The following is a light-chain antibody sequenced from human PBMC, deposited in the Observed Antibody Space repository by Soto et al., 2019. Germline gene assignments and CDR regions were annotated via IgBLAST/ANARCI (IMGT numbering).Light chain of an antibody. J-gene: IGKJ1*01. CDR1: QSLLHSDENNY. V-gene: IGKV2-28*01. Sequence: DVVMTQSPLSLPVTPGEPAAISCRSSQSLLHSDENNYLDWYLQKPGQSPQLLICLGSNRASGVSDRFSGSGSGTDFTLTISRVEAEDFGVYYCMQALHTPWTFGQGTQVEL. CDR2: LGS. CDR3: MQALHTPWT.